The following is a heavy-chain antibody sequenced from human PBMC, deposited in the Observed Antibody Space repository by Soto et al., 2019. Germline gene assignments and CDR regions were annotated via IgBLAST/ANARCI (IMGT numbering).Heavy chain of an antibody. Sequence: QVQLEQSGSEVKKPGASVNVSCKAFGYTFTSYGFSLVRHVPGQGLDWLGWLSAFNGDTQYAQTMKGRLTVTTETSTTSVHMELRRLTPADTAVYYCTREAGWQRMVPYDWGQGTLVTVS. V-gene: IGHV1-18*04. D-gene: IGHD6-25*01. CDR1: GYTFTSYG. CDR2: LSAFNGDT. J-gene: IGHJ4*02. CDR3: TREAGWQRMVPYD.